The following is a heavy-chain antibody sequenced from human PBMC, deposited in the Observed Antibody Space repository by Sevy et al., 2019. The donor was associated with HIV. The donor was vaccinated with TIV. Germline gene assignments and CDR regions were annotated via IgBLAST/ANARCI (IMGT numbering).Heavy chain of an antibody. CDR1: GFTFSDYD. V-gene: IGHV3-21*05. J-gene: IGHJ4*02. CDR3: ARAVDYDGSGSLYY. Sequence: GGSLRLSCAASGFTFSDYDMNWVRQAPGKGLEWVSFISSRSSYIYYADWLKGRVTISRDKANNALFLQMNSLRAEDTAVYYCARAVDYDGSGSLYYWGQGALVTVSS. CDR2: ISSRSSYI. D-gene: IGHD3-22*01.